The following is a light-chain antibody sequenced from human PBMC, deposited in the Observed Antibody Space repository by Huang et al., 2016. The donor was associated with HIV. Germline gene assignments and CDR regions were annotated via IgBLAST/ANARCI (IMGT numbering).Light chain of an antibody. CDR2: ASS. CDR3: QQSVTFPLT. V-gene: IGKV1-12*01. CDR1: QDVNKW. Sequence: DIKMTQSPSSLSASIGDRFSFTCRASQDVNKWLAWYQQKPGVAPKLLVYASSTLQSGAPSRFSGSGSGTHFTLTINNLQAEDFATYFCQQSVTFPLTFGGGTKVELK. J-gene: IGKJ4*02.